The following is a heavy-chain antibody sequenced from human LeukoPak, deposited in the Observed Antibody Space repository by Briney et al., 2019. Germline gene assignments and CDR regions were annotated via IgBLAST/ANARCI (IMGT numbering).Heavy chain of an antibody. CDR2: ISAYNGNT. J-gene: IGHJ4*02. D-gene: IGHD6-19*01. CDR3: ARDCSGGWYAFDY. CDR1: VYTFTSYG. Sequence: SSVTVSFKASVYTFTSYGIRWVRQAPGQGREWMGWISAYNGNTNYAQKRQVRVSMTTDTSTSTDYMELRSLRSDETAFYYCARDCSGGWYAFDYWGQGTLVTVS. V-gene: IGHV1-18*01.